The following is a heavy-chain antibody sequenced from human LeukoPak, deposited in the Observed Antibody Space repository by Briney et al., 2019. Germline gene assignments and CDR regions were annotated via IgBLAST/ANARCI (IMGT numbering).Heavy chain of an antibody. CDR2: ISGSGGST. CDR1: GFTFSSYA. J-gene: IGHJ1*01. Sequence: GGSLRPSCAASGFTFSSYAMSWVRQAPGKGLEWVSAISGSGGSTYYADSVKGRFTISRDNSKNTLYLQMNSLRAEDTAVYYCAKDFALLPSEYFQHWGQGTLVTVSS. D-gene: IGHD2-15*01. CDR3: AKDFALLPSEYFQH. V-gene: IGHV3-23*01.